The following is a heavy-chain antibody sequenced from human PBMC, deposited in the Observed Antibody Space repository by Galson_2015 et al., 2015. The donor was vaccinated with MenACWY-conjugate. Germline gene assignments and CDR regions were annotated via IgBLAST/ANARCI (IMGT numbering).Heavy chain of an antibody. Sequence: SLRLSCAASGFTFSSYAMNWVRQAPGKGLEWVSAISGSGDSTYYADSVKGRFTISRDNSKNTLYLLMISLGAEDTAVYYCAQVRALYFFGSGSSIFDYWGQGTLVAVSS. D-gene: IGHD3-10*01. V-gene: IGHV3-23*01. CDR2: ISGSGDST. J-gene: IGHJ4*02. CDR3: AQVRALYFFGSGSSIFDY. CDR1: GFTFSSYA.